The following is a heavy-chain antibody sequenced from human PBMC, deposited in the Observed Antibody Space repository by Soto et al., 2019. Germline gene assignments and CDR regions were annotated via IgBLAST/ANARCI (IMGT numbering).Heavy chain of an antibody. CDR1: GFTFSSYE. CDR3: ARDGTVLLWFGETYYYYGMDV. V-gene: IGHV3-48*03. CDR2: ISSSGSTI. D-gene: IGHD3-10*01. J-gene: IGHJ6*02. Sequence: PGESLKISCAASGFTFSSYEMNWVRQAPGKGLEWVSYISSSGSTIYYADSVKGRFTISRDNAKNSLYLQMNSLRAEDTAVYYCARDGTVLLWFGETYYYYGMDVWGQGTTVTVSS.